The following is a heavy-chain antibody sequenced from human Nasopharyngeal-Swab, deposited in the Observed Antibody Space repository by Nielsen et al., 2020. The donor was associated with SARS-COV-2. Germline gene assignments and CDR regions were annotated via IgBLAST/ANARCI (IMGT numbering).Heavy chain of an antibody. J-gene: IGHJ3*02. D-gene: IGHD1-26*01. Sequence: WIRQPPGKGLEWVTYIRSRGSTIYYADSVKGRFTISRDNSKISLYLQMNSLRAEDTAVYYCARGGICIVGASDAFDIWGQGTMVTVSS. CDR2: IRSRGSTI. V-gene: IGHV3-11*01. CDR3: ARGGICIVGASDAFDI.